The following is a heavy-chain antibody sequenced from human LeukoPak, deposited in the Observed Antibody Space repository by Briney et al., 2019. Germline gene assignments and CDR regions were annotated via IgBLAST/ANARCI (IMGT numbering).Heavy chain of an antibody. CDR2: TYYRSKWYN. Sequence: SQTLSLTCAISGDSVSSNSLAWNWIRQSPSRGLEWLGRTYYRSKWYNDYEVSVKSRITINSDTSKNQFSLQLNSVTPEDTAVYYCARGKNNYGLTYYFDYWGQGTLVTVSS. V-gene: IGHV6-1*01. D-gene: IGHD5-18*01. CDR1: GDSVSSNSLA. J-gene: IGHJ4*02. CDR3: ARGKNNYGLTYYFDY.